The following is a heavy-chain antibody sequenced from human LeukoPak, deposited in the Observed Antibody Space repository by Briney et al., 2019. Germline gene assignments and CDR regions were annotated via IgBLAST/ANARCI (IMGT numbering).Heavy chain of an antibody. V-gene: IGHV3-7*02. D-gene: IGHD6-19*01. Sequence: GGSLRLSCAVSEFTFSSYWMTWVRQAPGKGLEWVANIKQDGSEKYYVDSVKGRFTISRDNSKNSLYLQMNSLRAEDTAVYYCASYSSGWSLDYWGQGTLVTVSS. CDR2: IKQDGSEK. CDR1: EFTFSSYW. J-gene: IGHJ4*02. CDR3: ASYSSGWSLDY.